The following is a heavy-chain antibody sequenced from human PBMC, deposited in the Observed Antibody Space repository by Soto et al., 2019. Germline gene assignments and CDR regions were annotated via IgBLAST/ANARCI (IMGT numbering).Heavy chain of an antibody. CDR1: GGSISSYY. CDR2: IYYSGST. V-gene: IGHV4-59*01. J-gene: IGHJ4*02. D-gene: IGHD2-2*01. Sequence: SETLSLTCTVSGGSISSYYWSWIRQPPGKGLEWIGYIYYSGSTNYNPSLKSRVTISVDTSKNQFSLKLSSVTAADTAVYYCARVISSRDEYFDYWGQGTVVTVSS. CDR3: ARVISSRDEYFDY.